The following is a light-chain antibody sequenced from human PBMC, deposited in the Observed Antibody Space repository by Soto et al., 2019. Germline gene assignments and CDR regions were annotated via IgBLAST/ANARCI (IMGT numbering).Light chain of an antibody. J-gene: IGKJ1*01. Sequence: VLTQSPGTLSLNKGEKATISGRASQSVSSNLAWYQQKPGQAPRLLIYGASTRATGIPARFSGSGSGTEFTLTISSLQSEDFAVYYCQQYGRSPWTFGQGTKVDIK. CDR1: QSVSSN. V-gene: IGKV3-15*01. CDR3: QQYGRSPWT. CDR2: GAS.